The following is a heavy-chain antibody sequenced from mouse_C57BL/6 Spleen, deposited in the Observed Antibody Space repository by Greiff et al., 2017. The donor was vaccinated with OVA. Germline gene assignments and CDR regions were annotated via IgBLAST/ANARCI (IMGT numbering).Heavy chain of an antibody. CDR1: GYSFTDYN. V-gene: IGHV1-39*01. CDR2: INHNYGTT. J-gene: IGHJ4*01. Sequence: VQLQQSGPELVKPGASVKISCKASGYSFTDYNMNWVKQSNGKSLEWIGVINHNYGTTSYNQKFKGKATLTVDQSSSTAYMQLNSLTSEDSAVYYCSRRGRHDYDPYYYAMDYWGQGTSVTVSS. D-gene: IGHD2-4*01. CDR3: SRRGRHDYDPYYYAMDY.